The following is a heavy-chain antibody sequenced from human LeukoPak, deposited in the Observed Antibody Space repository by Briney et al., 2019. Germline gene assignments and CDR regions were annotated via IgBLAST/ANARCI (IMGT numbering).Heavy chain of an antibody. CDR2: IYPGDSDT. V-gene: IGHV5-51*01. J-gene: IGHJ4*02. CDR1: GYSFTSYW. Sequence: GESLKISCKGSGYSFTSYWIGWVRQMPGKGLEWMGIIYPGDSDTRYSPSFQGQVTISADKSISTAYLQWSSLKASDTAMYYCARLLAPNDWLSPIDYWGQGTLVTVSS. CDR3: ARLLAPNDWLSPIDY. D-gene: IGHD3-9*01.